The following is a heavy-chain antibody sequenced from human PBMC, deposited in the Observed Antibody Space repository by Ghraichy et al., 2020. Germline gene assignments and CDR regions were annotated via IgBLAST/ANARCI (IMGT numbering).Heavy chain of an antibody. J-gene: IGHJ6*02. D-gene: IGHD2-15*01. CDR3: AKGLVVVAATQGYYYGMDV. CDR2: ISGSGGST. CDR1: GFTFSSYA. Sequence: LSLTCAASGFTFSSYAMSWVRQAPGKGLEWVSAISGSGGSTYYAYSVKGRFTISRDNSKNTLYLQMNSLRAEDTAVYYCAKGLVVVAATQGYYYGMDVWGQGTTVTVSS. V-gene: IGHV3-23*01.